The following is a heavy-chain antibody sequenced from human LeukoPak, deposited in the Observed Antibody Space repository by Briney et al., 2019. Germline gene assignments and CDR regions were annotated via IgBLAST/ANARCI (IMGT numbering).Heavy chain of an antibody. Sequence: PSETLSLTCTVSGGSISSGSYYWSWIRQPAGKGLEWIGRIYTSGLSTNYNPSLKSRVTISLDTSQNQFSLKLSSVTATDTAVYYCAGRSSIAAKAVDYWGQGTLVTVSS. D-gene: IGHD6-6*01. CDR2: IYTSGLST. CDR3: AGRSSIAAKAVDY. J-gene: IGHJ4*02. CDR1: GGSISSGSYY. V-gene: IGHV4-61*02.